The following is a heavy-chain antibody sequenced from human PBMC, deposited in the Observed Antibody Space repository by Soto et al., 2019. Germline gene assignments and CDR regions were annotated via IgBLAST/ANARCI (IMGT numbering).Heavy chain of an antibody. Sequence: EVQFLESGGGLVQPGGSLRLSCATSGLDFSGFSMNWVRQAPGKGLEWVSSIGISSTITYYADSVKGRFTISRDNSKSTLYLQMDRLKVEETAFYYWANIPTFMVLTPRDFWGRGTLVTVSA. CDR1: GLDFSGFS. CDR2: IGISSTIT. J-gene: IGHJ4*02. D-gene: IGHD2-21*02. CDR3: ANIPTFMVLTPRDF. V-gene: IGHV3-23*05.